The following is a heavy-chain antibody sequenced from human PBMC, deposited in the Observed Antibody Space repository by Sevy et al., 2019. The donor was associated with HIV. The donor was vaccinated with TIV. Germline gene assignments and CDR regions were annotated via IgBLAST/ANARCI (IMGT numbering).Heavy chain of an antibody. J-gene: IGHJ4*02. V-gene: IGHV3-48*02. Sequence: GGSLGLSCAASGLTFNTYSLIWVRQTPGKGLEWLSFIGTAAGVTYYADSVKGRFTISRDNAKNSLYLQMNSLRDEDTAVYYCARCPGHYSIDYWGQGTLVTVSS. D-gene: IGHD2-21*01. CDR1: GLTFNTYS. CDR3: ARCPGHYSIDY. CDR2: IGTAAGVT.